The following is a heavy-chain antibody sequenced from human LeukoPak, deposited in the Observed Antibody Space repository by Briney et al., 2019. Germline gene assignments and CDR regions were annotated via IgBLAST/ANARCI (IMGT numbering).Heavy chain of an antibody. J-gene: IGHJ5*01. CDR2: IWYDGSNK. V-gene: IGHV3-33*06. CDR1: GFTFSSYG. Sequence: GRSLRLSCAASGFTFSSYGMHWVRQAPGKGLEWVALIWYDGSNKYYGDSVKGRFTISRDNSKNTLYLRMNSLTAEDTAIYYCAKDRPNFHENSGHYYRRDGDSWGQGTLVTVSS. D-gene: IGHD3-22*01. CDR3: AKDRPNFHENSGHYYRRDGDS.